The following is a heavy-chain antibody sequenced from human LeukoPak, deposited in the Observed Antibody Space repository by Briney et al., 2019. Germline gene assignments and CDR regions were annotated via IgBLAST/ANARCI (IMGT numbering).Heavy chain of an antibody. CDR2: ISYDGSNK. Sequence: GGSLRLSCAASGFTFSSYAMHWVRQAPGKGLEWVAVISYDGSNKYYADSVKGRFTISRDNSKNTLYLQMNSLRAEDTAVYYCARDRPPGRYDFWSGFFDYWGQGTLVTVSS. D-gene: IGHD3-3*01. CDR1: GFTFSSYA. CDR3: ARDRPPGRYDFWSGFFDY. V-gene: IGHV3-30-3*01. J-gene: IGHJ4*02.